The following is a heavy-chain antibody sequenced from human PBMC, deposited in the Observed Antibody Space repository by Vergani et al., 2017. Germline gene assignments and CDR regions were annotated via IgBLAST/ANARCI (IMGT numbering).Heavy chain of an antibody. CDR3: AKGEPTYYYDSSGSSDWFDP. D-gene: IGHD3-22*01. CDR2: ISGGGGST. CDR1: GFTFSSYA. V-gene: IGHV3-23*01. Sequence: EVQLLESGGGLVQPGGSLRLSCAASGFTFSSYAMSWVRQAPDKGLEWVSTISGGGGSTYYADSVNGRFTISRDNFKNTLYLQMNSLRAEDTAVYYCAKGEPTYYYDSSGSSDWFDPWGQGTLVTVSS. J-gene: IGHJ5*02.